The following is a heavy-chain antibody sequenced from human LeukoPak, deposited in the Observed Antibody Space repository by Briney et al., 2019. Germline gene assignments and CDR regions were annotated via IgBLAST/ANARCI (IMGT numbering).Heavy chain of an antibody. Sequence: GGSLRLSCAASGFTFSSYAMSWVRQAPGKGLEWVSAISGSGGSTYYADSVKGRFTISRDNSKNTLYLQMNSLRAEDTAVYHCGKPPLRITIFGVVRYYYYMDVWGKGTTVTVSS. CDR2: ISGSGGST. CDR3: GKPPLRITIFGVVRYYYYMDV. V-gene: IGHV3-23*01. J-gene: IGHJ6*03. D-gene: IGHD3-3*01. CDR1: GFTFSSYA.